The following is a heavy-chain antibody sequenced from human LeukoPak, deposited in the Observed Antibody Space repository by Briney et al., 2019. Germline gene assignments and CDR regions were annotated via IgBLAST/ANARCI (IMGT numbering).Heavy chain of an antibody. CDR2: INHSGST. V-gene: IGHV4-34*01. D-gene: IGHD3-22*01. CDR1: GGSFSGYY. Sequence: SETLSLTCAVYGGSFSGYYWSWIRQPPGKGLEWIGEINHSGSTNYNPSLKSRVTISVDTSKNQFSLKLSSVTAADTAVYYCARGDYDSSGYYWHYFDYWGQGTLVTVSS. CDR3: ARGDYDSSGYYWHYFDY. J-gene: IGHJ4*02.